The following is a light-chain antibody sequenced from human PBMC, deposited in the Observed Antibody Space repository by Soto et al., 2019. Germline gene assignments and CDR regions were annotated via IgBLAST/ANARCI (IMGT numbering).Light chain of an antibody. CDR1: QYISTY. CDR3: QQYDNLFT. V-gene: IGKV1-33*01. J-gene: IGKJ3*01. Sequence: DIQMTQSPSSLSASVGDRVTITCQASQYISTYLNRYQHKSGKAPKLLIYDTSNLQAGVPSRFSGSGSGTDFTFTISSLQPEDIGTYYCQQYDNLFTFGPGTKVDIK. CDR2: DTS.